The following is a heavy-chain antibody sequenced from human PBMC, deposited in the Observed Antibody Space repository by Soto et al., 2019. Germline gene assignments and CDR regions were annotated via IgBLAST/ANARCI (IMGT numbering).Heavy chain of an antibody. J-gene: IGHJ4*02. CDR1: GGSINSGGYC. V-gene: IGHV4-31*03. CDR2: ISYGGST. D-gene: IGHD5-18*01. Sequence: QVQLQESGPGLVKPSQTLSLTCTVSGGSINSGGYCWSWIRQHPGKGPDWIGCISYGGSTSYNPCLERRVTLSVDTSKNQFALKLTSVTAADTDVYYCSRGILVWGQGALITVSS. CDR3: SRGILV.